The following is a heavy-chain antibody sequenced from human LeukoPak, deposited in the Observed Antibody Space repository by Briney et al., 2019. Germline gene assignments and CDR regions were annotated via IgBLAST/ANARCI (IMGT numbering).Heavy chain of an antibody. Sequence: SGTLSLTCAVSGGSISSSNWWSWVRQPPGKGLEWIGEIYHSGSTNYNPSLKSRGTISVDKSKNQFSLKLSSVTAADTAVYYCARDRMWGTSVFDYWGQGTLVTVSS. D-gene: IGHD1-1*01. CDR1: GGSISSSNW. J-gene: IGHJ4*02. V-gene: IGHV4-4*02. CDR3: ARDRMWGTSVFDY. CDR2: IYHSGST.